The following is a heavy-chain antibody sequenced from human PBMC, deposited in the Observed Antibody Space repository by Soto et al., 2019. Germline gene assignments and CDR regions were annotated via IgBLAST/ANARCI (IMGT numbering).Heavy chain of an antibody. CDR1: GGSISSYY. J-gene: IGHJ6*02. CDR2: IYYSGST. Sequence: QVQLQESGPGLVKPSETLSLTCTVSGGSISSYYWSWIRQPPGKGLEWIGYIYYSGSTNYNPSLKSRVTISVDTSKNQFSRKLSSVTAADTAVYYCARVTIDYGDYYYYGMDVWGQGTTVTVSS. V-gene: IGHV4-59*01. CDR3: ARVTIDYGDYYYYGMDV. D-gene: IGHD4-17*01.